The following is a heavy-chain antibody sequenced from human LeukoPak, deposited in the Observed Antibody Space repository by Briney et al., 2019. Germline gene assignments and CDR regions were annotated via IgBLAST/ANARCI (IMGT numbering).Heavy chain of an antibody. CDR2: MNPNSGNT. Sequence: GASVKVSCKASGYTFTSYDINWVRQATGQGPEWMGWMNPNSGNTGYAQKFQGRVTMTRNTSISTAYMELSSLRSEDTAVYYCARGMATIDESFDYWGQGTLVTVSS. D-gene: IGHD5-24*01. J-gene: IGHJ4*02. CDR3: ARGMATIDESFDY. V-gene: IGHV1-8*01. CDR1: GYTFTSYD.